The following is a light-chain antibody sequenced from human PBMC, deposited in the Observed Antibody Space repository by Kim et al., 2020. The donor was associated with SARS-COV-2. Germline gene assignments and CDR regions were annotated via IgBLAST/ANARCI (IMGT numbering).Light chain of an antibody. CDR2: QDS. J-gene: IGLJ3*02. CDR1: ELGDKY. CDR3: QAWDSSTSHWV. Sequence: SYELTQPPSVSVSPGQTASITCSGDELGDKYACWYQQKPGQSPVLVIYQDSKRPSGIPERFSGSNSGNTATLTISGTQAMDEADYYCQAWDSSTSHWVFGGGTQLTVL. V-gene: IGLV3-1*01.